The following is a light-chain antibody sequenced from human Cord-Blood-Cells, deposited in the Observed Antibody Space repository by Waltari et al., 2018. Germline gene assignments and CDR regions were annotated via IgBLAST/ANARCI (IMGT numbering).Light chain of an antibody. Sequence: QSALTQPASVSGSPGQSITISCTGTSSDVGGYNYVSWYQQHPGKAPKLLIYEVSNRPAGVSKRCSGSKSGNTASLTISGLQAEDEADYYCSSYTSSSTLDVFGTGTKVTVL. CDR2: EVS. J-gene: IGLJ1*01. V-gene: IGLV2-14*01. CDR1: SSDVGGYNY. CDR3: SSYTSSSTLDV.